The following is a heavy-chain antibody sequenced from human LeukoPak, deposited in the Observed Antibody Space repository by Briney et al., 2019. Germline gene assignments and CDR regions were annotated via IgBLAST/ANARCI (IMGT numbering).Heavy chain of an antibody. CDR1: GYTFTSYD. V-gene: IGHV1-8*01. CDR3: AKDQSSDWYGYYYYYMDV. Sequence: ASVKVSCKASGYTFTSYDINWVRQATGQGLEWMGWMNPNSGNTGYAQKFQGRVTMTRNTSISTAYMELSSLRSDDTAVYYCAKDQSSDWYGYYYYYMDVWGKGTTVTISS. J-gene: IGHJ6*03. D-gene: IGHD6-19*01. CDR2: MNPNSGNT.